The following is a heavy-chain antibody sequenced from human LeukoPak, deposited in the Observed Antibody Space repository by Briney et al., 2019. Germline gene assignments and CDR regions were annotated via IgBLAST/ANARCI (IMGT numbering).Heavy chain of an antibody. CDR3: TRANGYGLIDY. J-gene: IGHJ4*02. Sequence: SETLSLTCTVSGYSISSGYYWGWIRQPPGKGLEWIGNIYHSGSTYSNPSLKSRVIISVDTSKNQFSLKLSSVTAADTAMYYCTRANGYGLIDYWGQGTLVTVSS. V-gene: IGHV4-38-2*02. CDR2: IYHSGST. D-gene: IGHD3-10*01. CDR1: GYSISSGYY.